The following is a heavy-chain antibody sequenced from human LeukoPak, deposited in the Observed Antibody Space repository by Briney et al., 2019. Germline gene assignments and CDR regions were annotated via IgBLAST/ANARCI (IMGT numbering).Heavy chain of an antibody. CDR2: ISGSGSTI. D-gene: IGHD6-13*01. CDR1: GFTFSSYA. Sequence: GGSLRLSCAASGFTFSSYAMSWVRQAPGKGLEWVSAISGSGSTIYYADSVKGRFTISRDNAKNSLYLQMNSLRAEDTAMYYCAIGGYSSSWYLLENYYYYYGMDVWGQGTTVTVSS. V-gene: IGHV3-23*01. CDR3: AIGGYSSSWYLLENYYYYYGMDV. J-gene: IGHJ6*02.